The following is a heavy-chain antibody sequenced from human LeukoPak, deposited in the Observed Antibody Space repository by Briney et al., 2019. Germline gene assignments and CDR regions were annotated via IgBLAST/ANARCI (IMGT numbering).Heavy chain of an antibody. J-gene: IGHJ4*02. CDR2: IYSDGRT. D-gene: IGHD5-18*01. CDR1: GFIVSNNY. Sequence: GGSLRLSCAASGFIVSNNYMFWVRQAPGKGLEWVSAIYSDGRTYYADSVRGRFTISRDISKSTLYLQMSSLRAEDTAVYFCSRVGYTYKTRALWGQGTLVTVSS. CDR3: SRVGYTYKTRAL. V-gene: IGHV3-66*01.